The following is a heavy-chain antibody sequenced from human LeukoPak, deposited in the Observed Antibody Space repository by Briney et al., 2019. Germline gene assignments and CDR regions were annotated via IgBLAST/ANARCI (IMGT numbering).Heavy chain of an antibody. CDR2: IRAYNGNT. J-gene: IGHJ4*02. Sequence: ASVKVSCKASGYTFTSYGISWVRQAPGQGLEWMGWIRAYNGNTSYAQKLQGRVTMTTDTSTSTAYMELRSLRSDDTAVYYCAREPTSYYYDSSGYYTRDYFDYWGQGTLVTVSS. D-gene: IGHD3-22*01. CDR3: AREPTSYYYDSSGYYTRDYFDY. CDR1: GYTFTSYG. V-gene: IGHV1-18*01.